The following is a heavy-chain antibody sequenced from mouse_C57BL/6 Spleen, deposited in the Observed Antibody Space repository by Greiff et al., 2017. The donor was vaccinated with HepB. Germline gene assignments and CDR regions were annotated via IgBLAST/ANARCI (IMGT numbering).Heavy chain of an antibody. D-gene: IGHD2-3*01. CDR3: ARVNLSYFDY. Sequence: VQLQQSGPELVKPGASVKISCKASGYTFTDYYMNWVKQSHGKSLEWIGDINPNNGGTSYNQKFKGKATLTVDKSSSTAYMELRSLTSEDSAVYYCARVNLSYFDYWGQGTTLTVSS. CDR2: INPNNGGT. V-gene: IGHV1-26*01. CDR1: GYTFTDYY. J-gene: IGHJ2*01.